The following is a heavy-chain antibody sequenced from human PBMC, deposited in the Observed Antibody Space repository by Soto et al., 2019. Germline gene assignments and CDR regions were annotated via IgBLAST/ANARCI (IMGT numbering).Heavy chain of an antibody. CDR1: GGSLSTNRSH. CDR3: ARQPTTGDTDLWFDP. D-gene: IGHD2-21*01. Sequence: PWETLSLTCSVSGGSLSTNRSHLAWIRQPPGKGLEWLANIFYSGSTFYNPSRASRVSVSVDTSKNEFSLKLRSVTAADTAVYYCARQPTTGDTDLWFDPWGQGTLVTVSS. CDR2: IFYSGST. J-gene: IGHJ5*02. V-gene: IGHV4-39*01.